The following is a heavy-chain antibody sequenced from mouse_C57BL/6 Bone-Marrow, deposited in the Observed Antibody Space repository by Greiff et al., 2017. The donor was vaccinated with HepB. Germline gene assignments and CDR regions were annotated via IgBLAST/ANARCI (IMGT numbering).Heavy chain of an antibody. Sequence: EVNVVESGGGLVQPGGSLKLSCAASGFTFSDYGMAWVRQAPRQGPEWVAFISNLAYSIYYANTVTGRFTISRENAKNTLYLEMSSLRSEETAMYYCERKGDYYGSSNWYFDVWGTGTTVTVSS. D-gene: IGHD1-1*01. CDR1: GFTFSDYG. CDR3: ERKGDYYGSSNWYFDV. V-gene: IGHV5-15*01. CDR2: ISNLAYSI. J-gene: IGHJ1*03.